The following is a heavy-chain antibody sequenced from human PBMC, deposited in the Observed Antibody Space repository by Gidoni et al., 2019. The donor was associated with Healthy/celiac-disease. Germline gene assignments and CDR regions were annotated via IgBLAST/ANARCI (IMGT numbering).Heavy chain of an antibody. D-gene: IGHD2-21*02. CDR1: GRSIRSSNW. CDR2: LDHSGST. CDR3: ARDQVVTTYRAFDP. V-gene: IGHV4-4*02. Sequence: QVQLQESSPGPVRTSGTLAHTCAVSGRSIRSSNWWSWVRQPPGTGLEWIGELDHSGSTNYKPSLKSRVTISVDRSRNQFSLKRSSVTAADTAVYYCARDQVVTTYRAFDPWGQGTRVTVSS. J-gene: IGHJ5*02.